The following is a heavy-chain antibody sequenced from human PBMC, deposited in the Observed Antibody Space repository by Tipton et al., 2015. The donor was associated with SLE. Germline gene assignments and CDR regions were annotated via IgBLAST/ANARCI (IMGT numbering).Heavy chain of an antibody. V-gene: IGHV4-39*07. J-gene: IGHJ4*01. Sequence: TLSLTCTVSGGSISSSSYYWGWIRQPPGKGLEWIGSIFYSGSTYYNPSLKSRVTISVDTSKNQFSLKLSSVTAADTAVYYCARDPAIYCSPSSVCFDYWGHGILVAVSS. CDR3: ARDPAIYCSPSSVCFDY. D-gene: IGHD2-15*01. CDR1: GGSISSSSYY. CDR2: IFYSGST.